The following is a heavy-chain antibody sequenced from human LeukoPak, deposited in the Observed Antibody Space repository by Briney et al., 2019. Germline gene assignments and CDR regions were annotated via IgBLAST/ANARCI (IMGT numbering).Heavy chain of an antibody. CDR3: ARELVPAFSYYGMDV. CDR1: GYTFTTYY. V-gene: IGHV1-46*01. CDR2: INPSGGSA. D-gene: IGHD2-2*01. Sequence: ASVKVSCKASGYTFTTYYMHWVRHAPGQGLEWMGIINPSGGSATYAQNFQGRVTMTRDTSISTAYMELSRLRSDDTAVYYCARELVPAFSYYGMDVWGQGTTVTVSS. J-gene: IGHJ6*02.